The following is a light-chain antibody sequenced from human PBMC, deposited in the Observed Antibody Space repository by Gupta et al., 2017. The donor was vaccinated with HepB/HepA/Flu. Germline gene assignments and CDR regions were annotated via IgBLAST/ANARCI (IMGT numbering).Light chain of an antibody. CDR1: TNNIGSFNY. CDR3: CANVGSLYV. CDR2: DVT. J-gene: IGLJ1*01. V-gene: IGLV2-11*01. Sequence: QSALTQPRSVSGSAGQSVTISCSGTTNNIGSFNYVSWYQHHPGEAPKLIIYDVTKRPSGVPDRCSGSKSGNTASLTISELQTEDEADYYCCANVGSLYVFGSGTKVTVL.